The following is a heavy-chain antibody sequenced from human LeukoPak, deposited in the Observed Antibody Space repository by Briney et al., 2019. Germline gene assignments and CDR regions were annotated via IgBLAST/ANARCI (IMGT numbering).Heavy chain of an antibody. D-gene: IGHD1-26*01. CDR2: IHPNSGGT. J-gene: IGHJ5*02. Sequence: ASVKVSCKASGYTFTGYYMQWVRQAPGQGLEWMGWIHPNSGGTNYAQKFQGRVTMTRDTSISTAYMELSRLRSDDTAVYYCARDLVELTLVANWFDPWGQGTLVTASS. CDR1: GYTFTGYY. CDR3: ARDLVELTLVANWFDP. V-gene: IGHV1-2*02.